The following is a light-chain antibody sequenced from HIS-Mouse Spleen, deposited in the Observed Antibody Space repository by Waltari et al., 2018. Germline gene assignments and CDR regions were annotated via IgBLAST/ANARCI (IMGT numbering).Light chain of an antibody. V-gene: IGLV1-44*01. J-gene: IGLJ3*02. CDR3: AAWDDSLNGWV. CDR1: SSNIGSNT. Sequence: QSVLTQPPSASGTPGQRVTIPCSGSSSNIGSNTVTWYQQLPGTAPKLLIYSNNQRPSVVPDRFSGSKSGTSASLAISGLQSEDEADYYCAAWDDSLNGWVFGGGTKLTVL. CDR2: SNN.